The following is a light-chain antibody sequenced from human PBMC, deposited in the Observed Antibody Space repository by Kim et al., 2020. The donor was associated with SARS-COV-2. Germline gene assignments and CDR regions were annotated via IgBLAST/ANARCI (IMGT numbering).Light chain of an antibody. CDR1: SSDVGGYNY. Sequence: QSALTQPASVSGSPGQSITISCTGTSSDVGGYNYVSWYQQHPGKVPKLMIFDVSNRPSGVSNRFSGSKSGNTASLTISGLQAEDEADYYCSSYTSSSTLAVFGTGTKVTVL. CDR2: DVS. CDR3: SSYTSSSTLAV. V-gene: IGLV2-14*03. J-gene: IGLJ1*01.